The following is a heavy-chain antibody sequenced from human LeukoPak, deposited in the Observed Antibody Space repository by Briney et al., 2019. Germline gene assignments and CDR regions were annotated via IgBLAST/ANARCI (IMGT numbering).Heavy chain of an antibody. J-gene: IGHJ4*02. CDR1: GGSISSGDYC. CDR2: IYYSGST. D-gene: IGHD3-3*01. CDR3: ARGKGYDFWSGLNYFDY. Sequence: SQTLSLTCTVSGGSISSGDYCWSWIRQPPGKGLEWIGYIYYSGSTYYNPSLKSRVTISVDTSKNQFSLKLSSVTAADTAVYYCARGKGYDFWSGLNYFDYWGQGTLVTVSS. V-gene: IGHV4-30-4*08.